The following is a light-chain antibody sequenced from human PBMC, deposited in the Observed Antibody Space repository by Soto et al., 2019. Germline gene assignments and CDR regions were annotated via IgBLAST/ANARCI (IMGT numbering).Light chain of an antibody. CDR1: QSVSSNY. V-gene: IGKV3-20*01. Sequence: EIVLTQSPGTLSLSPGESATLSCRASQSVSSNYLAWYQQKPGQAPRLLIYDASSRATGIPDRFSGSGSETDFTLTISRLEPEDFAVYYCQQYGSSPWTFGQGTKVEIK. CDR3: QQYGSSPWT. J-gene: IGKJ1*01. CDR2: DAS.